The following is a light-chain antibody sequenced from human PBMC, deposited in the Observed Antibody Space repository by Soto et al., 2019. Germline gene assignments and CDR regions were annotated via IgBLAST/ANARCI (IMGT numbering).Light chain of an antibody. Sequence: IVMTQSPATLSVSPGERVTFSCRASQGINRKLAWYQHKPGQAPRLLISGASTGATGIPARFSGSGSGTDFTLTISRLEPEDFAVFYCQQYGSSITFGQGTRLEIK. CDR3: QQYGSSIT. CDR1: QGINRK. V-gene: IGKV3-15*01. J-gene: IGKJ5*01. CDR2: GAS.